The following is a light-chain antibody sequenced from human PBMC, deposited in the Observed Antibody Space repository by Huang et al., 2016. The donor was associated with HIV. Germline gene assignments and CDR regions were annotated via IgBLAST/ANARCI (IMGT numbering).Light chain of an antibody. CDR1: QSLFYRSNNKNH. Sequence: DIVMTQSPDSLAVSLGERAATNCKSSQSLFYRSNNKNHLAWYQQKPGQPPKLLIYWASTREAGVPDRFSGSGSGTDFTRTISSLQAADVAVYYCQQYYNTPFTFGPGTKVDIK. J-gene: IGKJ3*01. CDR3: QQYYNTPFT. V-gene: IGKV4-1*01. CDR2: WAS.